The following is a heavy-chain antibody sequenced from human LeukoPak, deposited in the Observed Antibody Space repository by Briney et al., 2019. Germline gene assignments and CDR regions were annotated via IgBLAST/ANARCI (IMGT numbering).Heavy chain of an antibody. CDR1: GGSISSYY. D-gene: IGHD5-18*01. Sequence: PSETLSLTCTVSGGSISSYYGSWIRQSPGKGLEWIGYIYYDGSTNYNPSLRGRVTISVDTPKNQFSLKLSSVTAAETAVYYCAREGRYRYGYNEYHLYMDIWGKGTTVTVSS. J-gene: IGHJ6*03. V-gene: IGHV4-59*12. CDR2: IYYDGST. CDR3: AREGRYRYGYNEYHLYMDI.